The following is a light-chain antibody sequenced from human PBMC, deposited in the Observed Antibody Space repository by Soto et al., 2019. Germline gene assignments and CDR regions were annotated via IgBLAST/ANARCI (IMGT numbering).Light chain of an antibody. CDR2: GAS. V-gene: IGKV3-20*01. J-gene: IGKJ3*01. CDR3: QQYGSSPPLFT. CDR1: QSVSSSY. Sequence: EIVLTQSPGTPSLSPGERATLSCRASQSVSSSYLAWYQQKPGQAPRLLIYGASSRATGIPDRFSGSGSGTDFTLTISRLGPEDFAVYYCQQYGSSPPLFTFGPGTKVDIK.